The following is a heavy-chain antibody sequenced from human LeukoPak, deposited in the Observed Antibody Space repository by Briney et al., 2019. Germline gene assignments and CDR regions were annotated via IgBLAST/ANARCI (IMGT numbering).Heavy chain of an antibody. V-gene: IGHV3-33*01. CDR1: GFTFSSYG. J-gene: IGHJ5*02. CDR2: VWYDGSNK. CDR3: ARTRITMVRGDNWFDP. Sequence: GRSLRLSCAASGFTFSSYGMHWDRQAPGKGLEWVAVVWYDGSNKYYADTVKGRFTISRDNSKNTLYLQMNSLRAEDTAVYYCARTRITMVRGDNWFDPWGQGTLATVSS. D-gene: IGHD3-10*01.